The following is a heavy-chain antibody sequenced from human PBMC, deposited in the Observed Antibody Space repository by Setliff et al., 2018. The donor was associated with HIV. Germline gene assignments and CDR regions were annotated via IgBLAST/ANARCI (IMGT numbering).Heavy chain of an antibody. V-gene: IGHV1-69*10. J-gene: IGHJ3*02. D-gene: IGHD3-10*01. CDR3: AGARGDEAFDI. Sequence: GASVKVSCKASGSTSNKYAINWVRQAPGQGLEWMGQFIPVIDITNYAQKFQGRVTITADASSRTMYMELSGLRSGDTAVYYCAGARGDEAFDIWGQGTMVTVSS. CDR2: FIPVIDIT. CDR1: GSTSNKYA.